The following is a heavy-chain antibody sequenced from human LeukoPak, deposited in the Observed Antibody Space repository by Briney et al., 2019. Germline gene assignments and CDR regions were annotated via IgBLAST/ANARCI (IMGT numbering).Heavy chain of an antibody. Sequence: SETLSLTCTVSGGSISTYHWSWIRQPPGKGLEWIGSIYYSGSTYYNPSLKSRVTISVDTSKNQFSLKLSSVTAADTAVYYCARVFSSSWFWAVDYWGQGTLVTVSS. CDR3: ARVFSSSWFWAVDY. CDR2: IYYSGST. V-gene: IGHV4-59*12. J-gene: IGHJ4*02. CDR1: GGSISTYH. D-gene: IGHD6-13*01.